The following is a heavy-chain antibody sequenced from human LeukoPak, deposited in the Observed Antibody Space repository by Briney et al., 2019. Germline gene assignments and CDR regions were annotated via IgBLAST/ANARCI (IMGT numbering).Heavy chain of an antibody. V-gene: IGHV5-51*01. CDR3: ARTKINNWNDPDAFDI. CDR2: IYPGDSDT. D-gene: IGHD1-20*01. J-gene: IGHJ3*02. Sequence: GESLKISCKGSGYSFTSYWIGWLRQMPGKGLEWMGIIYPGDSDTRYSPSFQGQVTISADKSISTAYLQWSSLKASDTAMYYCARTKINNWNDPDAFDIWGQGTMVTVSS. CDR1: GYSFTSYW.